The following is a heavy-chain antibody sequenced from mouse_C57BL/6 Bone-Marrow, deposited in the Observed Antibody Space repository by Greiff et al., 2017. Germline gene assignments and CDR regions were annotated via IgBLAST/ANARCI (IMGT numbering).Heavy chain of an antibody. Sequence: VKLQQPGAELVKPGASVKMSCKASGYTFTSYWITWVKQRPGQGLEWIGDIYPGSGSTNYNEKFKSKATLTVETSSSTAYMQLSSLTSEDSAVYYCARPYYSNYWYFDVWGTGTTVTVSS. V-gene: IGHV1-55*01. CDR3: ARPYYSNYWYFDV. CDR2: IYPGSGST. D-gene: IGHD2-5*01. J-gene: IGHJ1*03. CDR1: GYTFTSYW.